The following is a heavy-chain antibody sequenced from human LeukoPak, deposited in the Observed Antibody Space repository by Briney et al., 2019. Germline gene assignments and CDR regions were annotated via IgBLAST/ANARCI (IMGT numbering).Heavy chain of an antibody. D-gene: IGHD5-18*01. J-gene: IGHJ3*02. Sequence: PGGSLRLSCAASGFTFSSYWMHWVRQAPGKGLVWVSRINSDGSSTSYADSVKGRFTISRDNAKNTLYLQMNSLRAEDTAVYYCAEEGGYSYGSRAFDIWGQGTMVTVSS. CDR3: AEEGGYSYGSRAFDI. CDR2: INSDGSST. CDR1: GFTFSSYW. V-gene: IGHV3-74*01.